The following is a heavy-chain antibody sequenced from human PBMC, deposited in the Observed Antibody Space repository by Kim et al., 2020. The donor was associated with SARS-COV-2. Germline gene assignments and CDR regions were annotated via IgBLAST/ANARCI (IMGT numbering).Heavy chain of an antibody. D-gene: IGHD3-22*01. V-gene: IGHV4-39*01. CDR3: ARHGRYYDSSGYYYGFYY. CDR1: GGSISSSSYY. CDR2: IYYSGST. Sequence: SETLSLTCTVSGGSISSSSYYWGWIRQPPGKGLEWIGSIYYSGSTYYNPSLKSRVTISVDTSKNQFSLKLSSVTAADTAVYYCARHGRYYDSSGYYYGFYYWGQGTLVTVSS. J-gene: IGHJ4*02.